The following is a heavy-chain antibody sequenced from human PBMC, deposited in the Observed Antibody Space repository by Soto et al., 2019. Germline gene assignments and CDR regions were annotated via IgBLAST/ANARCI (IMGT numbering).Heavy chain of an antibody. J-gene: IGHJ4*02. Sequence: PSETLSLTCTVSGGAISRYYWSWIRQPPGKGLEWIGYIYYSGSTNYNPSLKSRVTISVDTSKNQFSLKLSSVTAADTAVYYCARPLITMIVAPRTLWGQGTLVTVS. CDR1: GGAISRYY. D-gene: IGHD3-22*01. V-gene: IGHV4-59*01. CDR3: ARPLITMIVAPRTL. CDR2: IYYSGST.